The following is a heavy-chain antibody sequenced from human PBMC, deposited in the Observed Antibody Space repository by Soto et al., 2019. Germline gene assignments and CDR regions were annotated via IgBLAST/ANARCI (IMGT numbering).Heavy chain of an antibody. J-gene: IGHJ4*02. CDR2: ISYDGSNK. V-gene: IGHV3-30-3*01. CDR3: ARDPHTPRYTAMGTVVGYFDY. CDR1: GFTFSSYA. D-gene: IGHD5-18*01. Sequence: GGSLRLSCAASGFTFSSYAMHWVRQAPGKGLEWVAVISYDGSNKYYADSVKGRFTISRDNSKNTLYLQMNSLRAEDTAVYYCARDPHTPRYTAMGTVVGYFDYWGQGTLVTVSS.